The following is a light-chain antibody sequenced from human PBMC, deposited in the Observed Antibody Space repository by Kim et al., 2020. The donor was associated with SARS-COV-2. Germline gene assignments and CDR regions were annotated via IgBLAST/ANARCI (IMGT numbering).Light chain of an antibody. CDR2: GAS. CDR3: QQYNDGPRI. Sequence: DIEMTQSPASLSASLGDRATISCRASQNIANYLAWYQQKPGQVPGLLVSGASARDTGIPARFSGSASGTEFTLTISSLQPEDVAVYYCQQYNDGPRIFGQGTKLEI. V-gene: IGKV3-15*01. CDR1: QNIANY. J-gene: IGKJ2*01.